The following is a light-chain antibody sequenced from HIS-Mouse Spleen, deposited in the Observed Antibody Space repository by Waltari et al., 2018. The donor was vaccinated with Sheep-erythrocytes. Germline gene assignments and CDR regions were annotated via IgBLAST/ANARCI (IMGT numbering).Light chain of an antibody. CDR3: SSYAGSNNWV. CDR1: SSDVGGYNY. J-gene: IGLJ3*02. Sequence: QSALTQPPSASGSPGQSVTIPCTGTSSDVGGYNYVSWYQQHPGKAPKLMIYEVSKRPSGVPVRFAGSKAGTTASLTVSGLQAEDEGDYYCSSYAGSNNWVFGGGTKLTVL. V-gene: IGLV2-8*01. CDR2: EVS.